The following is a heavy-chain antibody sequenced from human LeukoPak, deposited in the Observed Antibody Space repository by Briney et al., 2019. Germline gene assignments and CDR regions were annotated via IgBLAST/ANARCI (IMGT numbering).Heavy chain of an antibody. CDR3: ARVSTDYGGNLLYYFDY. CDR2: ISSSGSTI. Sequence: PGGSLRLSCAASGFTFSDYYMSWIRQAPGKGLEWVSYISSSGSTIYYADSVKGRFTISRDNSKNTVYLQMNSLRAEDTAVYCCARVSTDYGGNLLYYFDYWGQGTLVIVSS. V-gene: IGHV3-11*04. D-gene: IGHD4-23*01. J-gene: IGHJ4*02. CDR1: GFTFSDYY.